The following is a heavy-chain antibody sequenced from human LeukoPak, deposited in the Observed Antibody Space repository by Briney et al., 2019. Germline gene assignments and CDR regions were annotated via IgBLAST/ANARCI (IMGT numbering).Heavy chain of an antibody. D-gene: IGHD6-19*01. J-gene: IGHJ4*02. Sequence: ASVKVSCKASGYTFTSYAMNWVRQAPGQGLEWMGWINTNTGNPTYAQGFTGRCVFSLDTSVSTAYLQISSLKAEDTAVYSCARVAEYSSGWYDPFDYWGQGTLVTVSS. CDR3: ARVAEYSSGWYDPFDY. CDR2: INTNTGNP. V-gene: IGHV7-4-1*02. CDR1: GYTFTSYA.